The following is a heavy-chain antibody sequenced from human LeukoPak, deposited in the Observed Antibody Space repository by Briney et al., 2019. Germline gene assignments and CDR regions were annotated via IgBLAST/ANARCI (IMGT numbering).Heavy chain of an antibody. CDR3: ARGFGSGNYYYGWFDP. CDR2: IHDSGST. Sequence: SETLSLTCTVSGGSISSGDYHWNWIRQPPGKGLEWIGFIHDSGSTLYNPSLKSRIIISRDVSRNQFSLQLISVTAADTAVYYCARGFGSGNYYYGWFDPWGQGALVTVSS. V-gene: IGHV4-30-4*01. CDR1: GGSISSGDYH. D-gene: IGHD3-10*01. J-gene: IGHJ5*02.